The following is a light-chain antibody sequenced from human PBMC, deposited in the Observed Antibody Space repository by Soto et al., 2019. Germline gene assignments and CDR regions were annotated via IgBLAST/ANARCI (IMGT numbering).Light chain of an antibody. V-gene: IGKV3-11*01. J-gene: IGKJ5*01. CDR1: RSVSAS. CDR2: DAS. Sequence: EIVLTQSPATLSLSPGERATLSCRASRSVSASLAWYQLKPGQAPRLLIYDASNRATDIPARFSGSGSGTDFTLTSSCLEPEDFAVYYCQHRTNWSPAISFGQGTRLEIK. CDR3: QHRTNWSPAIS.